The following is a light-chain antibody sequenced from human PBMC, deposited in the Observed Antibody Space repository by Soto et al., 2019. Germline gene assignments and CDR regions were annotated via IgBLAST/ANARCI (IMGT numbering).Light chain of an antibody. CDR3: QQYNNWPPT. CDR1: QSVSSN. CDR2: GAS. J-gene: IGKJ1*01. Sequence: ERVLMQAASAPSKKKGERATLSCRASQSVSSNLAWYQQKPGQAPRLLIYGASTRATGIPARFSGSGSGTEFTLTISSLQSEDFAVYYCQQYNNWPPTFGQGTKV. V-gene: IGKV3-15*01.